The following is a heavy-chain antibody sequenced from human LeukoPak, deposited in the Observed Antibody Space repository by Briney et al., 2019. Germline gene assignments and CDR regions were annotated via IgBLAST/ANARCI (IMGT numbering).Heavy chain of an antibody. Sequence: SSVKVSCKASGGTFSSYSISWVRQAPGQGLEWMGRIIPILGITNYAQKFQARVTITADTSTSTAYMELSSLRSEDTAVYYCALSRGYSGSYFDNWGQGTLVTASS. V-gene: IGHV1-69*02. CDR1: GGTFSSYS. CDR2: IIPILGIT. J-gene: IGHJ4*02. CDR3: ALSRGYSGSYFDN. D-gene: IGHD6-6*01.